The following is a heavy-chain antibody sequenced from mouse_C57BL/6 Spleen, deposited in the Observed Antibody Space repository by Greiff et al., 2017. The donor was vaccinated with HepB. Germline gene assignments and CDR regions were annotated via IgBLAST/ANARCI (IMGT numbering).Heavy chain of an antibody. D-gene: IGHD1-1*01. CDR2: IYPSDSET. Sequence: QVQLQQPGAELVRPGSSVKLSCKASGYTFTSYWMDWVKQRPGQGLEWIGNIYPSDSETHYNQKFKDKATLTVDKSSSTAYMQLSSLTSEDSAVYYCARPDYYGSSYWFAYWGQGTLVTVSA. CDR1: GYTFTSYW. V-gene: IGHV1-61*01. J-gene: IGHJ3*01. CDR3: ARPDYYGSSYWFAY.